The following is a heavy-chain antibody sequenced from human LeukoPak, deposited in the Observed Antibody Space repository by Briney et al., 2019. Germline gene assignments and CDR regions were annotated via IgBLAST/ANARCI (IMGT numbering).Heavy chain of an antibody. V-gene: IGHV3-23*01. CDR3: ARVYGDYALHFDY. D-gene: IGHD4-17*01. J-gene: IGHJ4*02. CDR2: ISGSGGGSGGST. Sequence: GGSLRLSCAASGFTFSNYAMSWVRQAPGKGLEWVSGISGSGGGSGGSTYYADSVKGRFTISRDNAKNTLYLQMNSLRAEDTAVHYCARVYGDYALHFDYWGQGTLVTVSS. CDR1: GFTFSNYA.